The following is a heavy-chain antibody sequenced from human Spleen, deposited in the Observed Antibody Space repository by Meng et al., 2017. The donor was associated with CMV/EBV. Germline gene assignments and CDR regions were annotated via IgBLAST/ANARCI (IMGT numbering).Heavy chain of an antibody. V-gene: IGHV3-30*02. CDR3: AKGVLHYYYAMDV. J-gene: IGHJ6*02. CDR2: ISNDGSNK. D-gene: IGHD2-8*01. CDR1: GFMLSDYD. Sequence: GESLKISCVASGFMLSDYDIHWVRQPPGKGLQWVATISNDGSNKYYEDSVKGRFTISRDNSKNTLYLQMNSLRAEDTAVYYCAKGVLHYYYAMDVWGQGTTVTVSS.